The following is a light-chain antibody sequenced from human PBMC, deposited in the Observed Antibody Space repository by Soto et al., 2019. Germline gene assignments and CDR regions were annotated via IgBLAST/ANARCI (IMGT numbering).Light chain of an antibody. V-gene: IGKV1-5*01. CDR1: QTITTW. J-gene: IGKJ1*01. CDR2: DAS. Sequence: DIQMTQSPSSLSPSVGDRVTITCRASQTITTWMAWYQQKPGKAPKLLVYDASTLQSGVATRFSGSGSGTEFTLIISGLQPEDSATYYCQQYTNTNNPWMFGQGTKVDIK. CDR3: QQYTNTNNPWM.